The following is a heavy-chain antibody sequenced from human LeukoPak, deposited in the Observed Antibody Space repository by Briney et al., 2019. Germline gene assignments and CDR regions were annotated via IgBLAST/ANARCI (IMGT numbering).Heavy chain of an antibody. V-gene: IGHV1-69*01. Sequence: SVKVSCKASGGTFISYAISWVRQAPGQGLEWMGGIIPIFGTANYAQKFQGRVTITADESTSTAYMELSSLRSEDTAVYYCARSIVVPAAIPEANYYMDVWGKGTTVTVSS. J-gene: IGHJ6*03. CDR3: ARSIVVPAAIPEANYYMDV. CDR2: IIPIFGTA. CDR1: GGTFISYA. D-gene: IGHD2-2*02.